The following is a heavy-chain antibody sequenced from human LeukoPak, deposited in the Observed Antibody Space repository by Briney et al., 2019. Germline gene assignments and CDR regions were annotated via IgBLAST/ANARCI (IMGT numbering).Heavy chain of an antibody. CDR3: AKAWGGREPAHYYFDY. D-gene: IGHD3-16*01. Sequence: GGSLRLSCAASAFTFSNYGMHWVRQAPGKGLEWVAVIWYDGSNKYYADSVKGRFTISRDNSKNTLYLQMNSLRAEDTAVYYCAKAWGGREPAHYYFDYWGQGTLVTVSS. J-gene: IGHJ4*02. V-gene: IGHV3-33*06. CDR2: IWYDGSNK. CDR1: AFTFSNYG.